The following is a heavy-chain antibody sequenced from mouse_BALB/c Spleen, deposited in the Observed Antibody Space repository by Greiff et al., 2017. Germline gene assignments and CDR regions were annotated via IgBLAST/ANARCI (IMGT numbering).Heavy chain of an antibody. CDR2: INPGSGGT. CDR3: ARDGSNYAMDY. D-gene: IGHD1-1*01. J-gene: IGHJ4*01. Sequence: QVQLKESGAELVRPGTSVKVSCKASGYAFTNYLIEWVKQRPGQGLEWIGVINPGSGGTNYNEKFKGKATLTADKSSSTAYMQLSSLTSDDSAVYFCARDGSNYAMDYWGQGTSVTVSS. CDR1: GYAFTNYL. V-gene: IGHV1-54*03.